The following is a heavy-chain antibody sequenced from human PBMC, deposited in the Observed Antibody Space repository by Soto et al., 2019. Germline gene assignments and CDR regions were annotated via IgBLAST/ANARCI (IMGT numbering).Heavy chain of an antibody. CDR1: GFTFSSGA. D-gene: IGHD3-22*01. CDR3: AKVLTIDSSGYYAFDY. V-gene: IGHV3-23*01. J-gene: IGHJ4*02. CDR2: ISGSGGST. Sequence: GESLRLSCAVSGFTFSSGAFCWGRQPPGKGLEWVSAISGSGGSTYYADPAKSRFTISRDNSKNTLYLQMNSLRAEDTAVYDCAKVLTIDSSGYYAFDYWGQGTLVTVSS.